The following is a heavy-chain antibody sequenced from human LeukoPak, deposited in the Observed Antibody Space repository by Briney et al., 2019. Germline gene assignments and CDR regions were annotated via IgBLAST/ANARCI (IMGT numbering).Heavy chain of an antibody. CDR1: GGTFSSYA. Sequence: SVKVSCKASGGTFSSYAISWVRLAPGQGLEWMGGIIPIFGTANYAQKFQGRVTITADESTSTAYMELSSLRSEDTAVYYCASIRAAVVITDYYYGMDVWGQGTTVTVSS. D-gene: IGHD3-22*01. CDR3: ASIRAAVVITDYYYGMDV. V-gene: IGHV1-69*13. CDR2: IIPIFGTA. J-gene: IGHJ6*02.